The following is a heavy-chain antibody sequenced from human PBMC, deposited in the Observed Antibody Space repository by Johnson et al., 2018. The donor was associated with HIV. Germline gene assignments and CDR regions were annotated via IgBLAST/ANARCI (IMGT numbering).Heavy chain of an antibody. Sequence: MLLVESGGGLIQPGGSLRLSCAASGFTVSSNYMSWVRQAPGKGLEWVSVIYSGGSTYYADSVKGRFTISRDNSKNTLYLQMNSLRAEDTAVYYCARVVVITYHDAFDIWGQGTIVTVSS. J-gene: IGHJ3*02. D-gene: IGHD3-22*01. CDR3: ARVVVITYHDAFDI. CDR1: GFTVSSNY. V-gene: IGHV3-53*01. CDR2: IYSGGST.